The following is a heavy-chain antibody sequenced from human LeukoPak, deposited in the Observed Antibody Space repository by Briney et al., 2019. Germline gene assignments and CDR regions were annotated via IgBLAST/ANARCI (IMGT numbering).Heavy chain of an antibody. V-gene: IGHV3-23*01. CDR3: AEGGVRPYFDC. CDR1: GFTFSSYG. D-gene: IGHD6-25*01. Sequence: GGSLRLSCAASGFTFSSYGMSWVRQAPGKGLEWVSAISGSGGSTYYADSVKGRFTISRDNSKNTLYLQMNSLRAEDTAVYYCAEGGVRPYFDCWGQGTLVTVSS. CDR2: ISGSGGST. J-gene: IGHJ4*02.